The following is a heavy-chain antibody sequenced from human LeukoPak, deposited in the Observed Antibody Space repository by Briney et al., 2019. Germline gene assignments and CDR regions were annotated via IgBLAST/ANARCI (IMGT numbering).Heavy chain of an antibody. CDR1: GFTFSSYE. CDR3: ARGFDSGSYAQHGPN. J-gene: IGHJ4*02. V-gene: IGHV3-48*03. Sequence: GGSLRLSCAAPGFTFSSYEMNWVRQAPGKGLEWVSYISSSGSTIYYADSVKGRFTISRDNAKNSLYLQMNSLRAEDTAVYYCARGFDSGSYAQHGPNWGQGTLVTVSS. D-gene: IGHD3-10*01. CDR2: ISSSGSTI.